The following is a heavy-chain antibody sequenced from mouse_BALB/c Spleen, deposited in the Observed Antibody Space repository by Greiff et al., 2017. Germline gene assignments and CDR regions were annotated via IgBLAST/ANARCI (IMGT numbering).Heavy chain of an antibody. CDR2: ISYDCSN. CDR3: AREPTGSYFDD. D-gene: IGHD2-10*01. V-gene: IGHV3-6*02. J-gene: IGHJ2*01. CDR1: GYSITSGYY. Sequence: EVQLQESGPGLVKPSQSLSLTCSVTGYSITSGYYWNWIRQFPGNKLEWMGYISYDCSNNYNPSLKNRISITRDTSKNQFFLKLNPVTTEDTATSSCAREPTGSYFDDWGQGPTLTVPS.